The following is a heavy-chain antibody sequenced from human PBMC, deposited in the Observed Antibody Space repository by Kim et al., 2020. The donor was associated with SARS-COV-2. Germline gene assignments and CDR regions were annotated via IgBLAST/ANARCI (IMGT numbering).Heavy chain of an antibody. D-gene: IGHD5-12*01. CDR1: GFTFDDYA. CDR3: AKNRDGYVQLLVAFDI. Sequence: GGSLRLSCAASGFTFDDYAMHWVRQAPGKGLEWVSGISWNSGSIGYADSVKGRFTISRDNAKNSLYLQMNSLRAEDTALYYCAKNRDGYVQLLVAFDIWGQGTMVTVSS. V-gene: IGHV3-9*01. J-gene: IGHJ3*02. CDR2: ISWNSGSI.